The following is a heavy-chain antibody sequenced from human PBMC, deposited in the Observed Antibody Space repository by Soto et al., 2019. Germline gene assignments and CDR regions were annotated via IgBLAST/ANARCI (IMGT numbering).Heavy chain of an antibody. CDR1: GGSITSYY. J-gene: IGHJ4*02. CDR2: LYYSGST. Sequence: SATLSLTCTVSGGSITSYYWSWIRQPPGKGLEWIGYLYYSGSTNYNPSLKSRVTISVDTKNQFSLKLSSVTAADTAVYYCAAGEYSMIFSVVNYYFDYWGRGTLVTVYS. D-gene: IGHD3-3*01. V-gene: IGHV4-59*01. CDR3: AAGEYSMIFSVVNYYFDY.